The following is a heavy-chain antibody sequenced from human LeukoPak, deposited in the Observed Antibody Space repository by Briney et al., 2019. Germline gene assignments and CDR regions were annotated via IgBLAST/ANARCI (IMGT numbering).Heavy chain of an antibody. V-gene: IGHV4-4*07. CDR3: ARDLAGHFGGFYFDY. CDR2: IYTSGST. J-gene: IGHJ4*02. Sequence: SETLSLTCTVSGGSISYFYWSWIRQPAGKGLEWIGRIYTSGSTNYNPSLKSRVTMSVDTSKKQFSLKLSSVTAADTAVYYCARDLAGHFGGFYFDYWGQGTLVTVSS. D-gene: IGHD2-21*01. CDR1: GGSISYFY.